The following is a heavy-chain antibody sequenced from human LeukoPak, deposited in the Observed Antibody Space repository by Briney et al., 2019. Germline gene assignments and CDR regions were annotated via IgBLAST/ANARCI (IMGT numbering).Heavy chain of an antibody. D-gene: IGHD6-6*01. J-gene: IGHJ4*02. Sequence: ASVKVSCKASGYTFLSYYMHWVRQAPGQGLEWMGIINPSGGSTAYAQKFQGRVTMTRDTSTSTVYMELSSLRSEDTAVYYCARDITARPFDYWGQGTLVTVSS. CDR3: ARDITARPFDY. CDR2: INPSGGST. V-gene: IGHV1-46*01. CDR1: GYTFLSYY.